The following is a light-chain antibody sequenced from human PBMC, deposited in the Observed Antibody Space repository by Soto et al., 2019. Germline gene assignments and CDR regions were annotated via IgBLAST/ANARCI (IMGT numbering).Light chain of an antibody. CDR3: QQRSNLVS. V-gene: IGKV3-11*01. Sequence: EILLTKSPATLSLSPGERATLSCRASQSVLTYLGWYQQKPGQAPRLLIYDASNRAAGIPDRFSGSGSVTDFTLTISSLEPEDFAIYYCQQRSNLVSFGQGTRLDIK. J-gene: IGKJ5*01. CDR1: QSVLTY. CDR2: DAS.